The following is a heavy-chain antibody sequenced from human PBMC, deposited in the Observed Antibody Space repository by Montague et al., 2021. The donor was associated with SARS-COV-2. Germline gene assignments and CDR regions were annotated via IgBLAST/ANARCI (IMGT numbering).Heavy chain of an antibody. D-gene: IGHD1/OR15-1a*01. CDR2: IYSGGTT. Sequence: RLSWSATGFAVNSNYVTWVRQAPGKGLEWVSVIYSGGTTYYANSVKDRFTISRDSSKNTVHLQMNSLRVDDTAVYYCARRLEERLPYYYYGLDVWGQGTTVTVSS. J-gene: IGHJ6*02. V-gene: IGHV3-66*01. CDR1: GFAVNSNY. CDR3: ARRLEERLPYYYYGLDV.